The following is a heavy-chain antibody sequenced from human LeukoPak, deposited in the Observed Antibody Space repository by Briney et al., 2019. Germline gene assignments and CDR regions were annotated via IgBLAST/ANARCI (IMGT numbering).Heavy chain of an antibody. V-gene: IGHV3-7*01. Sequence: GGSLRLSCAASGFTFSSYWMSWVRQAPGKGLEWVANIKQDGSEKYYVGSVKGRFTISRDNAKNSLYLQMNSLRAEDTAVYYCARASMAAGPYYFDHWGQGTLVTVSS. D-gene: IGHD6-13*01. CDR3: ARASMAAGPYYFDH. CDR1: GFTFSSYW. J-gene: IGHJ4*02. CDR2: IKQDGSEK.